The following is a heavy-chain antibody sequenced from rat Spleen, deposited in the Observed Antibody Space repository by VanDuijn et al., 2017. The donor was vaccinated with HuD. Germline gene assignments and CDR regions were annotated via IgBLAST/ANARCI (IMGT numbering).Heavy chain of an antibody. CDR1: GDSISSNF. V-gene: IGHV3-1*01. J-gene: IGHJ1*01. D-gene: IGHD1-9*01. CDR3: ARYTMGITHYWYFDF. Sequence: EVQLQESGPGLVKPSQSLSLTCSVTGDSISSNFWGWIRKFPGNKMEWMGYISYSGSTSYNPSLKSRISITRDTSKNQFFLQLNSVTTEDTATYYCARYTMGITHYWYFDFWGPGTMVTVSS. CDR2: ISYSGST.